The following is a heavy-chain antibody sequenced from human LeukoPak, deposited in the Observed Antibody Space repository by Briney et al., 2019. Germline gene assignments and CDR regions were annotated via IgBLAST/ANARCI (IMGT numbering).Heavy chain of an antibody. V-gene: IGHV4-34*01. D-gene: IGHD5-18*01. J-gene: IGHJ4*02. CDR3: ARGGYSYGYYFDY. Sequence: SETLPLTCAVYGGSFSGYYWSWIRQPPGKGLEWIGEINHSGSTNYNPSLKSRVTISVDTSKNQFSLKLSSVTAADTAVYYCARGGYSYGYYFDYWGQGTLVTVSS. CDR1: GGSFSGYY. CDR2: INHSGST.